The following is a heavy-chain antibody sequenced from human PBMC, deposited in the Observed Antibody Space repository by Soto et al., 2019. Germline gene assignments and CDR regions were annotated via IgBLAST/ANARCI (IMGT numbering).Heavy chain of an antibody. Sequence: SETLSLTCTVSGGSISSGDYYWSWIRQPPGKGLEWIGYIYYSGSTYYNPSLKSRVTISVDTSKNQFSLKLSSVTAADTAVYYCARATVQQQLTTHYYYGMDVWRQGTTVTVSS. CDR2: IYYSGST. D-gene: IGHD6-13*01. V-gene: IGHV4-30-4*01. J-gene: IGHJ6*02. CDR1: GGSISSGDYY. CDR3: ARATVQQQLTTHYYYGMDV.